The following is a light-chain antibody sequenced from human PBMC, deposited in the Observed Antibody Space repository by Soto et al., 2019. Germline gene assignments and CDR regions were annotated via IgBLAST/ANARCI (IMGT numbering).Light chain of an antibody. CDR2: GAS. J-gene: IGKJ5*01. V-gene: IGKV3-15*01. Sequence: EFVLTQSPGTLSLSPGERATLSCRASQSVSSNLAWYQQKPGQAPRLFIYGASTRATAIPPRFSGSGSGTEFTLTISSLQSEDFAVYYCQQYDNWPITFGQGTRLEI. CDR1: QSVSSN. CDR3: QQYDNWPIT.